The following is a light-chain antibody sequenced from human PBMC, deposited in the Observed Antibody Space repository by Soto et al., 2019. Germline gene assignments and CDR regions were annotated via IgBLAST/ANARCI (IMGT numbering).Light chain of an antibody. V-gene: IGKV1-5*01. CDR3: QQYNTFWT. Sequence: DIQMTQSPSTLSASVGDRVTITCRASQSISSWLAWYQQKPGQAPKLLIYDASNLESGVPSRFSGSGSGTDFTLTISSLQPDDFATYHCQQYNTFWTFGQGTKVEIK. CDR2: DAS. J-gene: IGKJ1*01. CDR1: QSISSW.